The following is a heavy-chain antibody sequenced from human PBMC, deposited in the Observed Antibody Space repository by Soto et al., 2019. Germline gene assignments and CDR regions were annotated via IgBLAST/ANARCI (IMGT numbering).Heavy chain of an antibody. D-gene: IGHD2-15*01. CDR3: VRYPARTVVGPAVEGDNWSDP. J-gene: IGHJ5*02. CDR2: ISGNGRST. CDR1: GFTFSDYY. Sequence: QVQLVESGGDLVTPGGSLRLSCAASGFTFSDYYMAWIRQAPGRGLEWISFISGNGRSTRYADSVKGRFTISRVNAKNSLSIQMKSLRADDTAIYYCVRYPARTVVGPAVEGDNWSDPWGQGTLVTVSS. V-gene: IGHV3-11*05.